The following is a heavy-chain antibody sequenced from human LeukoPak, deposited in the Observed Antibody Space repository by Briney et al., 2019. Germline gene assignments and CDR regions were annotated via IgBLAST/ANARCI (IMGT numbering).Heavy chain of an antibody. J-gene: IGHJ4*02. V-gene: IGHV4-39*01. CDR3: ARHEGYSYDY. CDR2: IYYSGST. Sequence: SETLSLTCTVSGGSISSTSHYWGWVRQPPGKGLEWIGNIYYSGSTYYNPSLKSRVTLSVDTPKNQFSLKLSSVTAADTAVYYCARHEGYSYDYWGQGTLVTVSS. CDR1: GGSISSTSHY.